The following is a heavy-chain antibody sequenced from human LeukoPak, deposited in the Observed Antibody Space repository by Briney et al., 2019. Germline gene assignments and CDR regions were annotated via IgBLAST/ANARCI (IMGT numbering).Heavy chain of an antibody. CDR3: RRGRDLRKFDP. V-gene: IGHV3-23*01. CDR1: GFTFSSYA. J-gene: IGHJ5*02. D-gene: IGHD1-14*01. CDR2: ISGSGGST. Sequence: GGSLRLSCAASGFTFSSYAMSWVRQAPGKGLEWVSAISGSGGSTYYADSVKGRFTISRDNSKNTLYLQMNSLRAEDTAVYYCRRGRDLRKFDPWGQGTLVTVSS.